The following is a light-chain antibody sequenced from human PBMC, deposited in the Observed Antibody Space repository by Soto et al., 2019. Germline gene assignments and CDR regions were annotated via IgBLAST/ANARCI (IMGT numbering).Light chain of an antibody. Sequence: SYELTQPPSVSVSPGQTASITCSGEKLGDKYACWYQQKPAQSPALVIYQDSKRPSGIPERFSGSNSGNTATLTISGTQAMDEADYYCQAWDSSTAVFGGGTKVTVL. CDR2: QDS. CDR1: KLGDKY. V-gene: IGLV3-1*01. CDR3: QAWDSSTAV. J-gene: IGLJ2*01.